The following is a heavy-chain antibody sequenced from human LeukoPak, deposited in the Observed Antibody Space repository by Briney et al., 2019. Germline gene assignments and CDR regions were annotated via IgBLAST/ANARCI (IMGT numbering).Heavy chain of an antibody. V-gene: IGHV3-7*03. CDR3: ARNNGMDV. CDR1: GFALSSHW. CDR2: VNRDGSET. Sequence: GGSLRLSCAASGFALSSHWMTWVRQVPGRGPEWVANVNRDGSETYYLDSVKGRFAISKDNAKSSLYLQMNSLRAEDTALYHCARNNGMDVWGQGTTVIVSS. J-gene: IGHJ6*02.